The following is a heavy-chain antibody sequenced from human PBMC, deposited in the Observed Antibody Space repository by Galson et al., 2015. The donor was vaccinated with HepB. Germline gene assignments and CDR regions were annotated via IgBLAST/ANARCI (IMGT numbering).Heavy chain of an antibody. Sequence: SVKVSCKASGYTFTSYYMHWVRQAPGQGLEWMGIINPSGGSTSYAQKFQGRVTMTRDTSTSTVYMELSSLRSEDTAVYYCARDQYYYDSSGYFEGNYYFDYSGQGTLVTVSS. D-gene: IGHD3-22*01. CDR2: INPSGGST. V-gene: IGHV1-46*01. CDR3: ARDQYYYDSSGYFEGNYYFDY. CDR1: GYTFTSYY. J-gene: IGHJ4*02.